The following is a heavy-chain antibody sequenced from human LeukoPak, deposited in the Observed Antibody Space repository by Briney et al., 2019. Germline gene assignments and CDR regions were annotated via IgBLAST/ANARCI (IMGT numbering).Heavy chain of an antibody. CDR1: GYTFTSYA. D-gene: IGHD6-13*01. CDR3: AREGYSSSWYYFDY. Sequence: GASVKVSCTASGYTFTSYAMHWVRQAPGQRLEWMGWINAGNGNTKYSQKFQGRVTITRDTSASTAYMELSSLRSEDTAVYYCAREGYSSSWYYFDYWGQGTLVTVSS. V-gene: IGHV1-3*01. CDR2: INAGNGNT. J-gene: IGHJ4*02.